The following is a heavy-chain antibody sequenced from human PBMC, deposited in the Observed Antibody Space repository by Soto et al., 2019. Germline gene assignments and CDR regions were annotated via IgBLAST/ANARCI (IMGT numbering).Heavy chain of an antibody. J-gene: IGHJ4*02. V-gene: IGHV3-23*01. CDR2: IYGGGVDT. CDR3: AKDLSAGAPVSHY. Sequence: EVQLLESGGGLVQSGGSLRLSCAASGFTFSSYTMTWLRQAPGKGLEWISAIYGGGVDTYYADSVKGRFTISRDNYKGTLYLQMNNLRAEDTAVYHCAKDLSAGAPVSHYWGQGTLVTVSS. CDR1: GFTFSSYT. D-gene: IGHD2-8*01.